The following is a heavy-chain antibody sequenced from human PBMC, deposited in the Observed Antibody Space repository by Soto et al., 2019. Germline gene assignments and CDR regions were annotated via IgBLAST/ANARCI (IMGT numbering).Heavy chain of an antibody. CDR1: GFTFSSYS. V-gene: IGHV3-48*02. CDR3: ARAKTTELGYCSSTSCYDAFDI. Sequence: LRLSCAASGFTFSSYSMNWVRQAPGKGLEWVSYISSSSSTIYYADSVKGRFTISRDNAKNSLYLQMNSLRDEDTAVYYCARAKTTELGYCSSTSCYDAFDIWGQGTMVTVSS. J-gene: IGHJ3*02. D-gene: IGHD2-2*01. CDR2: ISSSSSTI.